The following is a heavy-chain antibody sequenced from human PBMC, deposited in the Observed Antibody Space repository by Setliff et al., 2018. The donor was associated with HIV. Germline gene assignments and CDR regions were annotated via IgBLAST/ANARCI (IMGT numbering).Heavy chain of an antibody. Sequence: ASVKVSCKTSGYTFIGYYMHWVLQAPGQGLEWMGWINPNSCGTNYAQKFQGRVTMTRDTSNSTAYMELSRLRSDDTAVYYCARDYQVVVVAATMADIWGQGTMVTVSS. D-gene: IGHD2-15*01. CDR2: INPNSCGT. CDR3: ARDYQVVVVAATMADI. CDR1: GYTFIGYY. V-gene: IGHV1-2*02. J-gene: IGHJ3*02.